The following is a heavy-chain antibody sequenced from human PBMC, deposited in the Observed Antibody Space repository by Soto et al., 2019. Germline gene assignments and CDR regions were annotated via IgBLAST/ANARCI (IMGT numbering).Heavy chain of an antibody. J-gene: IGHJ6*02. Sequence: GGSLRLSCAASGFTFSSYSMYWVRQAPGQGLEWVSSISSSSSYIYYADSVKGRFTISRDNAKNSLYLQMNSLRAEDTAVYYCARDRQPDYGDYVRGNYYYYYGMDVWGQGTTVTVSS. CDR2: ISSSSSYI. V-gene: IGHV3-21*01. CDR3: ARDRQPDYGDYVRGNYYYYYGMDV. D-gene: IGHD4-17*01. CDR1: GFTFSSYS.